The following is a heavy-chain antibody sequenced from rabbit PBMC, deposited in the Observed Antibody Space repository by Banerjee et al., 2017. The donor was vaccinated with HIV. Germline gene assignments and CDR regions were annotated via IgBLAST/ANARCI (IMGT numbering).Heavy chain of an antibody. J-gene: IGHJ4*01. CDR1: GFSFSSSYY. CDR2: IDAGSSGST. CDR3: ARSYYTYGYAGYAYLFNL. V-gene: IGHV1S45*01. D-gene: IGHD6-1*01. Sequence: QEQLEESGGDLVKPGASLTLTCTASGFSFSSSYYMCWVRQAPGKGLEWIACIDAGSSGSTYYARWAKGRFTISQTSSTTVTLQMTSLTAADTATYFCARSYYTYGYAGYAYLFNLWGPGTLVTVS.